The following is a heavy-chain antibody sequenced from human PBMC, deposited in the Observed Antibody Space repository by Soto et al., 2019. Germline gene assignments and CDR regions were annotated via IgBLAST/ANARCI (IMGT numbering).Heavy chain of an antibody. CDR1: VDTSSTYG. CDR3: ARESHDIEGVPVSVLGPFNWVDP. V-gene: IGHV1-69*06. D-gene: IGHD2-2*01. Sequence: SVNVSFNSSVDTSSTYGFTYVRQAPGQGLEWVGGINAMFGSGNYAQKFQGRVTITADKSTSTAYMEMRSLRSEDTAVYYCARESHDIEGVPVSVLGPFNWVDPWGQGTQGT. J-gene: IGHJ5*02. CDR2: INAMFGSG.